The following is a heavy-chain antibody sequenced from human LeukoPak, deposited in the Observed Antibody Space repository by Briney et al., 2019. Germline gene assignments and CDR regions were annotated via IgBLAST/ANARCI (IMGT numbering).Heavy chain of an antibody. J-gene: IGHJ3*01. CDR2: ISFSGANT. CDR1: GFTFSSYA. V-gene: IGHV3-23*01. Sequence: GGSLRLSCAASGFTFSSYAMSWVRQAPGKGLEWVSLISFSGANTYYADSVKGRFTISRDNSKDTLYLQMNSLRAEDTAIYYCARDIQLSTWGLGTMVTVSS. CDR3: ARDIQLST. D-gene: IGHD5-24*01.